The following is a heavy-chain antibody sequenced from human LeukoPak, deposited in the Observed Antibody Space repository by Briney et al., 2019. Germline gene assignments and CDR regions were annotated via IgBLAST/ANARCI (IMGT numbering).Heavy chain of an antibody. V-gene: IGHV3-23*01. Sequence: PGGSLRLSCAASGFTFSSYAMSWVRQAPGKGLEWVSAISGSGGSTYYADSVKGRFTISRDNSKNTLYLQMNSLRAEDTAVYYCAKDIPYYDFWSGYYFDYWGQGTLVTVSS. D-gene: IGHD3-3*01. J-gene: IGHJ4*02. CDR3: AKDIPYYDFWSGYYFDY. CDR2: ISGSGGST. CDR1: GFTFSSYA.